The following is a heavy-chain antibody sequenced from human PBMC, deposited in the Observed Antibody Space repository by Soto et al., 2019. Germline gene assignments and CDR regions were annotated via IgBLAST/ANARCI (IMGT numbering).Heavy chain of an antibody. J-gene: IGHJ5*02. CDR2: IIPMFGPA. V-gene: IGHV1-69*05. CDR1: GGIFSTYG. Sequence: QVQLVQSGAEVRKPGSSVKVSCKAPGGIFSTYGVSWGRQAPGQEPEWMGGIIPMFGPANYAEKFQGRVPITSDEPTSTVYLVLRSLRSQATALYYCAKELSRPLRFDPWGQGTLVTVSS. CDR3: AKELSRPLRFDP.